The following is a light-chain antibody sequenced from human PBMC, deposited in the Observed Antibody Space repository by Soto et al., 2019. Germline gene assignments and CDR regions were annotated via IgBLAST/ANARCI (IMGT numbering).Light chain of an antibody. J-gene: IGKJ1*01. Sequence: EIVLTQSPGTLSLSPGERATLSCRASQSVGSSYLAWYQQRPGQAPRLLIYGASSRATGIPDRFSGSGSGTDFTLTISRLEPEDFAVYYCQQCYVSRTFGQGTKVEIK. CDR2: GAS. V-gene: IGKV3-20*01. CDR1: QSVGSSY. CDR3: QQCYVSRT.